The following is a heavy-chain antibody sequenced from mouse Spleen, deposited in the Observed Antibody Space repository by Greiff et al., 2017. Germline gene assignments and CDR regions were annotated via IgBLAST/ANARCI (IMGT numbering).Heavy chain of an antibody. CDR2: ISSGGGNT. Sequence: EVMLVESGGGLVKLGGSLKLSCAASGFTFSSYAMSWVRQTPEKRLEWVATISSGGGNTYYPDSVKGRFTISRDNAKNTLYLQMSSLKSEDTAMYYCARHNRRYYFDYWGQGTTLTVSS. J-gene: IGHJ2*01. D-gene: IGHD2-14*01. CDR1: GFTFSSYA. CDR3: ARHNRRYYFDY. V-gene: IGHV5-9*01.